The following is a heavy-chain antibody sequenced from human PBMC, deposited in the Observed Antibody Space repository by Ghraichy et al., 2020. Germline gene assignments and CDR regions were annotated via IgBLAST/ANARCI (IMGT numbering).Heavy chain of an antibody. Sequence: SETLSLTCTVSGDSISSYYWSWIRQPAGKGLEWIGRVSSSGITNYNPSLKSRVAMSVDTSKNQFSLKLTSVTAADTAVYYCARDFKVKGATARDYFDYWGQGTLVTVSS. CDR1: GDSISSYY. J-gene: IGHJ4*02. CDR2: VSSSGIT. D-gene: IGHD6-25*01. V-gene: IGHV4-4*07. CDR3: ARDFKVKGATARDYFDY.